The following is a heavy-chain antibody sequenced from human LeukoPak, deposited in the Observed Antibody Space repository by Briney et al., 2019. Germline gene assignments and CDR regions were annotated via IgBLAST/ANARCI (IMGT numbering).Heavy chain of an antibody. Sequence: ASVKISCKASGYTFTSYYMHWVRQAPGQGLELMGIINPSGGSTSYAQKFQGRFTITRDTSTSTAYMELSSLRSEDTAVYYCARDGWENDFWSRGAFDIWGQGTMVTVSS. CDR2: INPSGGST. V-gene: IGHV1-46*01. CDR3: ARDGWENDFWSRGAFDI. CDR1: GYTFTSYY. J-gene: IGHJ3*02. D-gene: IGHD3-3*01.